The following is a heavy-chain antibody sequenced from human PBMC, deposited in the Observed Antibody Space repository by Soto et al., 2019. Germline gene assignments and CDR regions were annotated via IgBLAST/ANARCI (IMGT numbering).Heavy chain of an antibody. CDR3: ARGYSSGPDY. CDR2: INSDGSTT. J-gene: IGHJ4*02. V-gene: IGHV3-74*01. D-gene: IGHD6-19*01. Sequence: GSLRLSCAASGFTFSDHWMHWVRQVPGKGLVWVARINSDGSTTTYADSVKGRFTISRANARNTLYLQMDSLRAGDTALYYCARGYSSGPDYWGQGTLV. CDR1: GFTFSDHW.